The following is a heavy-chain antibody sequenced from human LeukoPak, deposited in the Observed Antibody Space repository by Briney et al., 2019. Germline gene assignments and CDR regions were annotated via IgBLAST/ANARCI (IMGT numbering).Heavy chain of an antibody. Sequence: SETLSLTCTVPGGSISSYYWSWIRQPPAKGLEWIGYIYYSGSTNYNPSLKSRVTISIDTSKNQFSLKLSSVTAADTAVYYCARGYSRTYFDYWGQGTLVTVSS. D-gene: IGHD5-18*01. CDR1: GGSISSYY. CDR2: IYYSGST. V-gene: IGHV4-59*08. CDR3: ARGYSRTYFDY. J-gene: IGHJ4*02.